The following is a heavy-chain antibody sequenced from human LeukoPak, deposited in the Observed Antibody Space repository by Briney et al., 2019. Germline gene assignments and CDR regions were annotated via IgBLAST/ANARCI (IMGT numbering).Heavy chain of an antibody. V-gene: IGHV4-34*01. CDR3: ARAQEGYYYDSSGRRGAFDI. Sequence: PSETLSLTCAVYGGSFSGYYWSWIRQPPGKGLEWIGYIYHSGSTYYNPSLKSRVTISVDRSKNQFSLKLSSVTAADTAVYYCARAQEGYYYDSSGRRGAFDIWGQGTMVTVSS. J-gene: IGHJ3*02. CDR1: GGSFSGYY. D-gene: IGHD3-22*01. CDR2: IYHSGST.